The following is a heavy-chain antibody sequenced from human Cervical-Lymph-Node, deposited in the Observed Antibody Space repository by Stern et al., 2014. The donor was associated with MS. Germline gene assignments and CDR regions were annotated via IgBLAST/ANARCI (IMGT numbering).Heavy chain of an antibody. J-gene: IGHJ4*02. D-gene: IGHD3-22*01. CDR1: YDSISSYY. V-gene: IGHV4-59*01. CDR2: INYRRNP. Sequence: QVQLQESGPGLVKPSETLSLTCTVSYDSISSYYWTWLRQPPGKGLEWIGYINYRRNPNYNPALKSRVTISVDNSKNQFSLKLTSVTAADTAVYYCARAFSDYHDSTPGYWGQGTLVTVSS. CDR3: ARAFSDYHDSTPGY.